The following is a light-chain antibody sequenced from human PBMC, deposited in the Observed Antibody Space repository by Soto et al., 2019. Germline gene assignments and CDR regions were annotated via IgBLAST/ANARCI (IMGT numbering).Light chain of an antibody. CDR1: SSDFGGYNF. CDR3: NSYTSSRTLV. CDR2: EVS. V-gene: IGLV2-14*01. Sequence: QCALTHPSSVSGSPGQSITISCTGTSSDFGGYNFVSLYQQHPGKAPKLMIYEVSNRPSGVSNRFSGSKSGNTASLTISGLQAEDEADYYGNSYTSSRTLVFGGGTKVTVL. J-gene: IGLJ3*02.